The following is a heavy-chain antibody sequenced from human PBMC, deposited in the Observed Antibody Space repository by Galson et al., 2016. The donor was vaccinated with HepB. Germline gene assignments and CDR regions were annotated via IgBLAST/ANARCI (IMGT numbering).Heavy chain of an antibody. CDR3: AGWYLGYRFYGMDV. CDR2: IGSNNRYI. V-gene: IGHV3-21*01. D-gene: IGHD6-19*01. CDR1: GFTFSSYS. Sequence: SLRLSCAASGFTFSSYSMNWVRQAPGKGLEWVSSIGSNNRYIYYADAVRGRFTNSRDNAKRSLYLQMNSLRAEDTAVYYCAGWYLGYRFYGMDVWGQGTTVTVSS. J-gene: IGHJ6*02.